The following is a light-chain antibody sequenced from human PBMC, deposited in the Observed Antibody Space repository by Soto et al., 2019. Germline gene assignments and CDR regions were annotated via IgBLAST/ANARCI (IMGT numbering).Light chain of an antibody. V-gene: IGKV4-1*01. J-gene: IGKJ5*01. CDR2: WAS. Sequence: DIVMTQSPDSLAVSLGESATINCKSSQSMFYSSNNKNYLAWYQQRPGQPPKLLIYWASIRESGVPDRFSGSGSGTDFTLTISSLQAEDVAVYYCQQYYSAPISFGQGTRLEIK. CDR1: QSMFYSSNNKNY. CDR3: QQYYSAPIS.